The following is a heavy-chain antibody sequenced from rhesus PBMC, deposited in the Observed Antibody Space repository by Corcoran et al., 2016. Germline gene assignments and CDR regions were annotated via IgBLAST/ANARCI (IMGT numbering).Heavy chain of an antibody. D-gene: IGHD2-33*01. Sequence: EVQLVESGGCVVQPGGSLRLSCAASGFTFYDYAMHWVRQAPVKGLEWVSGISWSGGITYYADSVKGQFTNSRDNAKNSLYLQMGSLRAEDTALYYCARESGSGYSDYWGQGVLVTVSS. J-gene: IGHJ4*01. V-gene: IGHV3-201*01. CDR3: ARESGSGYSDY. CDR1: GFTFYDYA. CDR2: ISWSGGIT.